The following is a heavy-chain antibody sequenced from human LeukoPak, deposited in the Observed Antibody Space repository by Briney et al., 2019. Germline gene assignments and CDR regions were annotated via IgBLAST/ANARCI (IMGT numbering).Heavy chain of an antibody. CDR3: ATRGVRTPSYYDILTGSPGWYFDL. V-gene: IGHV3-23*01. Sequence: GGSQRLSCAASGFTFSSYAMSWVRQAPGKGLEWVSAISSSAGITYYADSVKGRFTISRDNAKNSLYLQMNSLRAEDTALYYCATRGVRTPSYYDILTGSPGWYFDLWGRGTLVTVSS. J-gene: IGHJ2*01. CDR1: GFTFSSYA. CDR2: ISSSAGIT. D-gene: IGHD3-9*01.